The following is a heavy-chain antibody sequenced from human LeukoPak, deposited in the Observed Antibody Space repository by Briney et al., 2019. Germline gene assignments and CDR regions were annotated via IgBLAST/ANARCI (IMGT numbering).Heavy chain of an antibody. J-gene: IGHJ4*02. V-gene: IGHV3-30*18. D-gene: IGHD6-19*01. CDR1: GFTFSSYG. Sequence: GGSLRLSCAASGFTFSSYGMHWVRQAPGKGLEWAAVISYDGSNKYYADSVKGRFTISRDNSKNTLYLQMNSLRAEDTAVYYCAEDGDSSGLDYWGQGTLVTVSS. CDR3: AEDGDSSGLDY. CDR2: ISYDGSNK.